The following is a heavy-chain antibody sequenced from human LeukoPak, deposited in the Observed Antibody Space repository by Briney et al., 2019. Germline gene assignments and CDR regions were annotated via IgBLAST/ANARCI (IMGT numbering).Heavy chain of an antibody. CDR2: INDSGRT. CDR3: ARRWNYGRNYYIDV. CDR1: GGSFSNYY. V-gene: IGHV4-34*01. J-gene: IGHJ6*03. Sequence: SETLSLTCAVYGGSFSNYYWSWIRQPPGKGLEWIGEINDSGRTNYNPSLMSRVTVSVDTSKNQFSLRLSSVTATDTAVYYCARRWNYGRNYYIDVWGNGATVSVSS. D-gene: IGHD1-7*01.